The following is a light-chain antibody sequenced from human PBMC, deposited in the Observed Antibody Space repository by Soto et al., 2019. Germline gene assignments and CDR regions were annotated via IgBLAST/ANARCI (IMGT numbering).Light chain of an antibody. CDR1: SSDVGGYNY. V-gene: IGLV2-8*01. J-gene: IGLJ2*01. Sequence: QSVLTQPPSASGSPGQSVTISCTGTSSDVGGYNYVSWYQHHPGKAPKLMIYEVSKRPSGVPDRFSGSKSGNTASLTVSGLQDEDEADYYCSSHAGSKNVVFGGGPKLTVL. CDR2: EVS. CDR3: SSHAGSKNVV.